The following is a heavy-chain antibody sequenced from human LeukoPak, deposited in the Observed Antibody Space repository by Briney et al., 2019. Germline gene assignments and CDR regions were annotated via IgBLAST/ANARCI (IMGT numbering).Heavy chain of an antibody. D-gene: IGHD1-26*01. CDR1: GFTVSSNY. V-gene: IGHV3-66*02. CDR2: IYSGGST. J-gene: IGHJ5*02. Sequence: GGSLRLSCAASGFTVSSNYMSWVRQAPGKGLEWVSVIYSGGSTYYADSVKGRFTISRDNSKNTLYLQMNSLRAEDTAVYYCARVLELNWFYPWGQGTLVTVSS. CDR3: ARVLELNWFYP.